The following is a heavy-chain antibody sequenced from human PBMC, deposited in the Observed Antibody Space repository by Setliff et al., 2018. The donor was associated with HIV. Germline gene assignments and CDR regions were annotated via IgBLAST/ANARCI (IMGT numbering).Heavy chain of an antibody. D-gene: IGHD5-18*01. V-gene: IGHV4-39*01. CDR3: ARAVGAAMASYYYYGMDV. Sequence: PSETLSLTCTVSGGSISSSSYYWGWIRQPPGKGLEWIGSIYYSGSTYYNPSLKSRVTISVDTSKNQFSLKLSSVTAADTAVYYCARAVGAAMASYYYYGMDVWGQGTTVTVSS. CDR1: GGSISSSSYY. CDR2: IYYSGST. J-gene: IGHJ6*02.